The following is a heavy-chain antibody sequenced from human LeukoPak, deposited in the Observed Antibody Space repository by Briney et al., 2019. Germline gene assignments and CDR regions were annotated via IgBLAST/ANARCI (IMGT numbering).Heavy chain of an antibody. J-gene: IGHJ4*02. Sequence: SGGSLRLSCAASGFTFSSYAMSWVRQAPGKGLEWVSAISGSGGSTYYADSVKGRFTISRDNSKNTLYLQMNSLRAEDTAVYYCAKALDFWSGYSAAPTDYWGQGTLVTVSS. D-gene: IGHD3-3*01. CDR2: ISGSGGST. CDR3: AKALDFWSGYSAAPTDY. V-gene: IGHV3-23*01. CDR1: GFTFSSYA.